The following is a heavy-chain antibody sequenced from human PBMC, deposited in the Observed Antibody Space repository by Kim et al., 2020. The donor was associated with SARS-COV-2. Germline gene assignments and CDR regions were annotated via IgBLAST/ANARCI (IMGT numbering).Heavy chain of an antibody. D-gene: IGHD6-13*01. J-gene: IGHJ4*02. CDR1: GFTVSNNY. CDR2: IYSDSA. CDR3: AKNLGSRWCLDF. Sequence: GGSLRLSCAASGFTVSNNYMSWVRQAPGKGLEWVAVIYSDSAYYGDSVKGRFTISRDSSQNTLHLQMNSLRDEDTALFYCAKNLGSRWCLDFWGQGILVTV. V-gene: IGHV3-66*02.